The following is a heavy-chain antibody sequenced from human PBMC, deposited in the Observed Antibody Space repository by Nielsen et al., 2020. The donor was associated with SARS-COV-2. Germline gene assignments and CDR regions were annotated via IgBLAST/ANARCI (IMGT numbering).Heavy chain of an antibody. J-gene: IGHJ4*02. CDR3: ARDPGLHTFDC. CDR1: GYTFTSYA. V-gene: IGHV1-3*01. Sequence: ASVKVSCKASGYTFTSYAMHWVRQAPGQRLEWMGWINAGNGNTKYSQKFQGRVTITRDTSASTAYMELSSLGSEDTAVYYCARDPGLHTFDCWGQGTLVTVSS. CDR2: INAGNGNT. D-gene: IGHD5/OR15-5a*01.